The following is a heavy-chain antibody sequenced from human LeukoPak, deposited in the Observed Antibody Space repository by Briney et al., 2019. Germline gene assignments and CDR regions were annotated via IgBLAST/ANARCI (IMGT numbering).Heavy chain of an antibody. D-gene: IGHD3-10*01. Sequence: GASVKVSCKASGYTFTGYYMHWVRQAPGQGLEWMGWINPNSGGTNYAQKFQGRVTMTRDTSISTAYMELSRLRSDDTAVYYCARGGVLLWFRELARLDYWGQGTLVTVSS. CDR2: INPNSGGT. J-gene: IGHJ4*02. V-gene: IGHV1-2*02. CDR1: GYTFTGYY. CDR3: ARGGVLLWFRELARLDY.